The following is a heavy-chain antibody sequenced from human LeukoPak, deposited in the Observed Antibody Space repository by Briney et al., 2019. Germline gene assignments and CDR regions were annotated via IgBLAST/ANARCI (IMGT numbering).Heavy chain of an antibody. CDR1: GFTFSSYE. Sequence: PGGSLRLSCKASGFTFSSYEMNWVRQAPGKGLEWVSVIYSGGSTYYADSVKGRFTISRDNSKNTLDLQMNSLRAEDTAVYYCAKLGYGSSSFFEYWGQGTLVTVSS. D-gene: IGHD6-13*01. V-gene: IGHV3-66*01. J-gene: IGHJ4*02. CDR2: IYSGGST. CDR3: AKLGYGSSSFFEY.